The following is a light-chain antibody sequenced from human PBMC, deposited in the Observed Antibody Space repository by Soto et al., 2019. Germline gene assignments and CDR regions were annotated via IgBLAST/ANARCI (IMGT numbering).Light chain of an antibody. J-gene: IGKJ2*01. CDR2: DAS. Sequence: DIQMTQSPSSLSAAVGDRVTFTSKASKDISKYLNWYQQKPGKAPKLLIYDASNLERGVPSRFSGSGSGTDFSLTVDSLQPEDTATYYCQQYDHPPYTFGQGTKLEIK. V-gene: IGKV1-33*01. CDR3: QQYDHPPYT. CDR1: KDISKY.